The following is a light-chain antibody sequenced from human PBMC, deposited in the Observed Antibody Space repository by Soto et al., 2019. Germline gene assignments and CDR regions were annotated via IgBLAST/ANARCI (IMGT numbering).Light chain of an antibody. CDR2: GNI. CDR3: QSYDSSLSGFVV. CDR1: SSNIGAGYD. Sequence: QAVLTQPPSVSGAPGQRVTISCTGSSSNIGAGYDVHWYQQLPGTAPKLLIYGNIIRPSGVPDRFSGSKSGTSASLAITGLQAEDEAYYYCQSYDSSLSGFVVFGGGTKVTVL. J-gene: IGLJ2*01. V-gene: IGLV1-40*01.